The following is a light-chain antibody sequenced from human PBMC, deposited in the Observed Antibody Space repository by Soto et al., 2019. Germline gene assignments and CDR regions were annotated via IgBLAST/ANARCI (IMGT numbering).Light chain of an antibody. Sequence: DIPMTQSPSSLSASVGDRVTITCRASQSISSYLNWYQQKPGKAPKLLIYAASSLQSGVPSRFSGSGSGTDFTLTISSLQPEDFATYYCQQSYRTPLTIGQGTKVEIK. J-gene: IGKJ1*01. CDR1: QSISSY. V-gene: IGKV1-39*01. CDR2: AAS. CDR3: QQSYRTPLT.